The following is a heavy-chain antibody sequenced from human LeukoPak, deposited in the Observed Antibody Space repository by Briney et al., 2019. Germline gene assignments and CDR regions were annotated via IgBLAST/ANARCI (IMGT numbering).Heavy chain of an antibody. CDR3: ARVAVAGPRGRNY. Sequence: ASVKVSCMASGYTFTGYYMHWVRQAPGQGLEWMGWINPNSGGTNYAQKFQGRVTMTRDTSISTAYMELSRLRSDDTAVYYCARVAVAGPRGRNYWGQGTLVTVSS. D-gene: IGHD6-19*01. CDR2: INPNSGGT. CDR1: GYTFTGYY. V-gene: IGHV1-2*02. J-gene: IGHJ4*02.